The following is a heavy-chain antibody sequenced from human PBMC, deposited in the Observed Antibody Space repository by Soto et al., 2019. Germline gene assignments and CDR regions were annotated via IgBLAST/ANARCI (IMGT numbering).Heavy chain of an antibody. Sequence: ESGGGVVQPGRSLRLSCAASGFTFRSYGMHWVRQAPGKGLEWVAVISYDGSNKYYADSVKGRFTISRDNSKNTLYLQMNSLRAEDTAVYYCAKDLGSGDAFDICGQGTMVTVSS. J-gene: IGHJ3*02. D-gene: IGHD1-26*01. CDR2: ISYDGSNK. V-gene: IGHV3-30*18. CDR1: GFTFRSYG. CDR3: AKDLGSGDAFDI.